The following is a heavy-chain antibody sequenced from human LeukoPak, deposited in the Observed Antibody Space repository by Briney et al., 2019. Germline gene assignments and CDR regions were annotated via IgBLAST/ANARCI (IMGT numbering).Heavy chain of an antibody. V-gene: IGHV4-59*01. J-gene: IGHJ4*02. CDR2: IYYSGST. D-gene: IGHD3-3*01. CDR1: GGSISNYY. Sequence: SETLSLACTVSGGSISNYYWSWIRQPPGKGLEWIGYIYYSGSTSYNPSLKSRVAISVETSKNQFSVNLSSVTAADTAVYYCARATYDGPLYFGYWGQGTLVTVSS. CDR3: ARATYDGPLYFGY.